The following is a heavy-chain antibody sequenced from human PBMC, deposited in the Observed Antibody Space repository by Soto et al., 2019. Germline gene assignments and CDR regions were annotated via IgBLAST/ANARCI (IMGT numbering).Heavy chain of an antibody. Sequence: ASVKVSCKASGWTFTSYARHWVRQAPGQRLEWMGWINAGNGNTKYSQKFQGRVTITRDTSASTAYMELSSLRSEDTAVYYCASRGVVAATGYYYYGMDVWGQGTTVTVSS. J-gene: IGHJ6*02. V-gene: IGHV1-3*01. CDR2: INAGNGNT. D-gene: IGHD2-15*01. CDR3: ASRGVVAATGYYYYGMDV. CDR1: GWTFTSYA.